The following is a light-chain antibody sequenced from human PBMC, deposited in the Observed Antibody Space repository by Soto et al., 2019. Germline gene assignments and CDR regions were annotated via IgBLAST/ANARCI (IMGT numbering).Light chain of an antibody. V-gene: IGLV2-14*03. CDR2: DVY. Sequence: SALTQHVSVSVTPGQSITISCTGTSSDVGGYNFVSWYPHHPGTAPKLMIYDVYNRPSGVSDRFSGSKSGNTASLTISGLQDEDEADYCCSSYTRSGTLVFGTGTRSPS. CDR3: SSYTRSGTLV. J-gene: IGLJ1*01. CDR1: SSDVGGYNF.